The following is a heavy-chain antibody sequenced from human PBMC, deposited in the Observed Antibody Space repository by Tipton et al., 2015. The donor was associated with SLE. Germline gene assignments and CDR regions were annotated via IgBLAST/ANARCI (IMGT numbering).Heavy chain of an antibody. J-gene: IGHJ3*02. CDR1: GGSISSYY. D-gene: IGHD2-15*01. CDR3: AREGEYCSGGSCYPGWAFDI. Sequence: TLSLTCTVSGGSISSYYWSWIRQPPGKGLEGIGYIYYSGSTNYNPSLKSRVTISVDTSKNQFSLKLSSVTAADTAVYYCAREGEYCSGGSCYPGWAFDIWGQGTMVTVSS. CDR2: IYYSGST. V-gene: IGHV4-59*01.